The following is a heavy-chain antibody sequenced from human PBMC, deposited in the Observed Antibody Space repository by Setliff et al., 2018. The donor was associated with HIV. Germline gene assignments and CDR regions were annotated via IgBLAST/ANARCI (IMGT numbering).Heavy chain of an antibody. D-gene: IGHD3-9*01. J-gene: IGHJ5*02. V-gene: IGHV1-18*01. Sequence: ASVKVSCKASGFTFTRYAIHWVRQAPGQRLEWMGWISAYNGNTNYAQRLLGRVTLTTDTSTSTAYMELRSLSSDDTAVYFCARARLQGIVTAVGPRDNCLDPWGQGTRVTVSS. CDR2: ISAYNGNT. CDR1: GFTFTRYA. CDR3: ARARLQGIVTAVGPRDNCLDP.